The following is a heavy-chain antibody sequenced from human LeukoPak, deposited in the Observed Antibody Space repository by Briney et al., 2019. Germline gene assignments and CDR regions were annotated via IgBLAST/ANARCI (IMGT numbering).Heavy chain of an antibody. V-gene: IGHV4-38-2*01. Sequence: SETLSLTCAVSGYSISSGYYWGWIRQPPGKGLEWIGSIYHSGSTYYNPPLKSRVTISVDTSKNQFSLKLSSVTAADTAVYYCARRGAYCGGDCYFDYWGQGTLVTVSS. D-gene: IGHD2-21*01. J-gene: IGHJ4*02. CDR2: IYHSGST. CDR3: ARRGAYCGGDCYFDY. CDR1: GYSISSGYY.